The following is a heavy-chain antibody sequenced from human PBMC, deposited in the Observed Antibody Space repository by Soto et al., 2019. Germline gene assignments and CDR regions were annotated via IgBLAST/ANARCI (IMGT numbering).Heavy chain of an antibody. CDR2: IKSKTDGGTT. J-gene: IGHJ4*02. CDR1: GFTFSNAW. V-gene: IGHV3-15*07. D-gene: IGHD3-10*01. Sequence: GGSLRLSCAASGFTFSNAWMNWVRQAPGKGLEWVGRIKSKTDGGTTDYAAPVKGRFTISRDDSKNTLYLQMNSLKTEDTAVYYCTNDPELLWFGEFDYWGQGTLVTVSS. CDR3: TNDPELLWFGEFDY.